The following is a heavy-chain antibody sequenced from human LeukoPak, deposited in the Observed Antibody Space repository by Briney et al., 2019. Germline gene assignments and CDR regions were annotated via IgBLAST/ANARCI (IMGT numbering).Heavy chain of an antibody. Sequence: GGSLRLSCAASGFTFSSYAMHWVRQAPGKGLEWVAVISYDGSNKYYADSVKGRFTISRDNSKNTLYLQMNSLRAEDTAVYYCARDPAVMVVTAIDYWGQGTLVTVSS. CDR3: ARDPAVMVVTAIDY. V-gene: IGHV3-30-3*01. CDR1: GFTFSSYA. D-gene: IGHD2-21*02. CDR2: ISYDGSNK. J-gene: IGHJ4*02.